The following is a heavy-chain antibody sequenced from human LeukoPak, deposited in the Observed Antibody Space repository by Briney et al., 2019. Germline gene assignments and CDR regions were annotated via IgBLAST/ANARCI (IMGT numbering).Heavy chain of an antibody. Sequence: GGSLRLSCAVSGFTFRSYWMHWVRQAPGKGLVWVSSIKSDGSSTKYADSVKGRFTISRDNAENTLYLQMNSLRVEDTAVYYCARISTMVRHYWGQGPLATVSS. D-gene: IGHD3-10*01. V-gene: IGHV3-74*03. CDR1: GFTFRSYW. CDR2: IKSDGSST. CDR3: ARISTMVRHY. J-gene: IGHJ4*02.